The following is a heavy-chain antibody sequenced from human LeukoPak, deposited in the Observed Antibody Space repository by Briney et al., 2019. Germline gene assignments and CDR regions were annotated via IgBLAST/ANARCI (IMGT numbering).Heavy chain of an antibody. CDR2: IHHSGST. CDR3: ARGPRLFRYYGMDV. CDR1: GGSFSGYY. V-gene: IGHV4-34*01. Sequence: SETLSLTCAVYGGSFSGYYWSWIRQPPGKGLEWIGEIHHSGSTNSNPSLKSRATISLDTSKNQFSLKLSSVTAADTAVYYCARGPRLFRYYGMDVWGQGTTVTVSS. D-gene: IGHD4/OR15-4a*01. J-gene: IGHJ6*02.